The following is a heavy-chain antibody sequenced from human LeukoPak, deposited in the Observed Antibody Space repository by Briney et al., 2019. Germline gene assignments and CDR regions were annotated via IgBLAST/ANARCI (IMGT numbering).Heavy chain of an antibody. Sequence: GIINPSGGSTSYAQKFQGTVTMTRDTSTSTVYMELSSLRSEDTAVYYCARDLVDSSGYLDYWGQGTLVTVSS. CDR3: ARDLVDSSGYLDY. V-gene: IGHV1-46*01. D-gene: IGHD3-22*01. J-gene: IGHJ4*02. CDR2: INPSGGST.